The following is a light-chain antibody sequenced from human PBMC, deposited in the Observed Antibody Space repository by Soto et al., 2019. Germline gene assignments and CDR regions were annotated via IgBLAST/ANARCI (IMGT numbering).Light chain of an antibody. CDR1: QSISDW. Sequence: DIQMTQSPSTLSASVGDRVTITCRASQSISDWLAWYQQKPGKAPNLLIYKASTLESGVPSRFSGSGSGTEFTLTISSLQPHDFATYYCHQYNYYRPTFGQGTKVDIK. CDR3: HQYNYYRPT. CDR2: KAS. J-gene: IGKJ1*01. V-gene: IGKV1-5*03.